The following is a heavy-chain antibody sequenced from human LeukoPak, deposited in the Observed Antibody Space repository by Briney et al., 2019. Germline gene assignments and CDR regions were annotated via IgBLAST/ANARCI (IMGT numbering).Heavy chain of an antibody. J-gene: IGHJ6*04. CDR3: AREWPTVTYEGLDV. Sequence: GGSLRLSCAASGFTFSTYNMNWVRQAPGKGLEWVAVITYDGSNKYYTDSVKGRFTISRDNSKSTLYLQMNSLRAEDTAVYYCAREWPTVTYEGLDVWGKGTTVTVSS. D-gene: IGHD4-17*01. CDR1: GFTFSTYN. CDR2: ITYDGSNK. V-gene: IGHV3-30*03.